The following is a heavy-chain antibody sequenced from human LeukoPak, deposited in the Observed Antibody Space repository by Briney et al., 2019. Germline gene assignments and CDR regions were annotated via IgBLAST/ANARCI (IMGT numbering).Heavy chain of an antibody. CDR3: ARGQVYYGSGSPFGY. CDR1: GFTFSSYA. CDR2: INHSGST. J-gene: IGHJ4*02. V-gene: IGHV4-34*01. D-gene: IGHD3-10*01. Sequence: GSLRLSCAASGFTFSSYAMSWIRQPPGKGLEWIGEINHSGSTNYNPSLKSRVTISVDTSKNQFSLKLSSVTAADTAVYYCARGQVYYGSGSPFGYWGQGTLVTVSS.